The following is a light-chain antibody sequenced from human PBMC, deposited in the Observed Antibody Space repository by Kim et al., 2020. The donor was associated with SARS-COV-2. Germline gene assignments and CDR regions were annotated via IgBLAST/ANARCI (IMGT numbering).Light chain of an antibody. J-gene: IGKJ3*01. CDR1: QSISSH. CDR2: AAS. CDR3: QQSYITPFT. Sequence: DIQMTQSPSSLSASVGDRFTITCRTSQSISSHLNWYHQKPGRAPKLLIYAASTLQGGVPSRFSGSGSETDFTLTISSLQPEDFGTYFCQQSYITPFTFGPGTKVDIK. V-gene: IGKV1-39*01.